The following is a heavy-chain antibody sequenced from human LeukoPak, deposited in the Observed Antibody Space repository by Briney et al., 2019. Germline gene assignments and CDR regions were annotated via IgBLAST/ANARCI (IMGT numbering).Heavy chain of an antibody. CDR1: GGSISSYY. Sequence: SETLSLTCTVSGGSISSYYWSWIRQPPGKGLEWIGEINHSGSTNYNPSLKSRVTISVDTSKNQFSLKLSSVTAADTAVYYCARVVAVARNFDYWGQGTLVTVSS. CDR2: INHSGST. J-gene: IGHJ4*02. V-gene: IGHV4-34*01. CDR3: ARVVAVARNFDY. D-gene: IGHD6-19*01.